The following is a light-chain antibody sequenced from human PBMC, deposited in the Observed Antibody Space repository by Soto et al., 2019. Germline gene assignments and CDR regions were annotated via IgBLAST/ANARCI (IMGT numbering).Light chain of an antibody. J-gene: IGKJ5*01. CDR3: QQYGNSPYT. CDR2: GAS. V-gene: IGKV3-20*01. CDR1: QSVSSSY. Sequence: EIVLTQSPGTLSLSPGERATLSCRASQSVSSSYLAWYQQKTGQAPRLLIYGASSRATGIPDRFSGSGSGTDFTLTISSLDPEDFAVYYCQQYGNSPYTFGQGTRVEIK.